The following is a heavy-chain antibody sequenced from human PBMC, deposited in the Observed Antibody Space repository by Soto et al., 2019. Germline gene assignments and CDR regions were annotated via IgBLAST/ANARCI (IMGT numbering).Heavy chain of an antibody. V-gene: IGHV4-59*01. CDR1: GGSISSYY. CDR2: IYYSGST. Sequence: QVQLQESGPGLVKPSETLSLTCTVSGGSISSYYWSWIRQPPGKGLEWIGYIYYSGSTNYNPSLKSRVTISVDTSKNQFSLKLSSVTAADTAVYYCARVPARHYYYGMDVWGQGTTVTVSS. CDR3: ARVPARHYYYGMDV. J-gene: IGHJ6*02.